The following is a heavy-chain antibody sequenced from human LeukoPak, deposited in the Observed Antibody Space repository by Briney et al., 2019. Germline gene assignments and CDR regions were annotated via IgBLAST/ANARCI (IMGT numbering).Heavy chain of an antibody. CDR3: ARVLGSYYYDSSGYYYPYWYFDL. J-gene: IGHJ2*01. V-gene: IGHV1-2*02. CDR1: GYTFTSYY. D-gene: IGHD3-22*01. Sequence: GASVKVSCKASGYTFTSYYMHWVRQAPGQGLEWMGWINPNSGGTNYAQKFQGRVTMTRDTSISTAYMELSRLRSDDTAVYYCARVLGSYYYDSSGYYYPYWYFDLWGRGTLVTVSS. CDR2: INPNSGGT.